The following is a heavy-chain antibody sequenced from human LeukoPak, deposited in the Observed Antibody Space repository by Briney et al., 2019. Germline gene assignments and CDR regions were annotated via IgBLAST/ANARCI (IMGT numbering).Heavy chain of an antibody. D-gene: IGHD1-1*01. Sequence: SVTVSCKASGGTFITYTINWVRQAPGQGLEWMGRIIPIFGTANYAQKFQGRITITTDDSTSTAYMELSSLRSEDTAVYYCATYMLRDNWNVHTFDSWGQGTLVTVSS. CDR3: ATYMLRDNWNVHTFDS. CDR1: GGTFITYT. J-gene: IGHJ4*02. CDR2: IIPIFGTA. V-gene: IGHV1-69*05.